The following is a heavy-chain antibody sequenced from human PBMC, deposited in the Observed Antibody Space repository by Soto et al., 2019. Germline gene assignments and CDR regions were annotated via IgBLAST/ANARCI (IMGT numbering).Heavy chain of an antibody. CDR2: IYPGDSDT. CDR1: GYSFTSYW. J-gene: IGHJ6*02. Sequence: GESLKISCKGSGYSFTSYWIGWVRQMPGKGLEWMGIIYPGDSDTRYSPSFQGQVTISADKSISTAYLQWSSLKASDTAMYYCARSHYYDSSGYSPYYYGMDVWGQGTTGTVSS. CDR3: ARSHYYDSSGYSPYYYGMDV. D-gene: IGHD3-22*01. V-gene: IGHV5-51*01.